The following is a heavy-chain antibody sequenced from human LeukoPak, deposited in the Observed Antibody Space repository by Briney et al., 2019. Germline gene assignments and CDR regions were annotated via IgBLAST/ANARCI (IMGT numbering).Heavy chain of an antibody. CDR1: GFTFSSYW. Sequence: PGGSLRLSCAASGFTFSSYWMSWVRQAPGKGLEWVSVIYSGGSTYYADSVKGRFTISRDNSKNTLYLQMNSLRAEDTAVYYCARAPRPQSDAFDIWGQGTMVTVSS. CDR3: ARAPRPQSDAFDI. V-gene: IGHV3-53*01. CDR2: IYSGGST. D-gene: IGHD6-6*01. J-gene: IGHJ3*02.